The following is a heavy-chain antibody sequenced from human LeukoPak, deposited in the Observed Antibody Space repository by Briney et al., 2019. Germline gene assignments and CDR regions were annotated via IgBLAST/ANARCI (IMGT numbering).Heavy chain of an antibody. CDR2: IKQDGSEK. D-gene: IGHD6-13*01. CDR1: GFTFSSYW. J-gene: IGHJ6*02. Sequence: GGSLRLSCAASGFTFSSYWMSWVRQAPGKGLEWVANIKQDGSEKYYVDSVKGRFTISRDNAKNSLYLQMNSLRAEDTAVYYCARDLTGSSWSYYYYYGMDVWGQGTTVTVSS. CDR3: ARDLTGSSWSYYYYYGMDV. V-gene: IGHV3-7*01.